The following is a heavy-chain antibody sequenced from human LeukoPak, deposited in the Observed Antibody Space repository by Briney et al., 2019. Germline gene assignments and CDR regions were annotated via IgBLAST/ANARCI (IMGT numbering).Heavy chain of an antibody. D-gene: IGHD1-26*01. CDR3: ARVTPTGYYDVDY. Sequence: GGSLRLSCAASGFTFSNYSMTWVRQAPGKGLEWVSYISSSSIIKHADSVKGRFTISRDNAKNSLYLQMNSLRDEDTAVYYCARVTPTGYYDVDYWGQGTLVTVSS. V-gene: IGHV3-48*02. CDR2: ISSSSII. J-gene: IGHJ4*02. CDR1: GFTFSNYS.